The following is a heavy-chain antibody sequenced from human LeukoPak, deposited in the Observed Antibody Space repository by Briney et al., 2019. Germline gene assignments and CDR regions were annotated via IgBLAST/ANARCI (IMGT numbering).Heavy chain of an antibody. J-gene: IGHJ5*02. CDR3: AKGIDYGDYEVFDR. V-gene: IGHV3-11*05. CDR1: GFTFSDYY. CDR2: ISSSSSYT. Sequence: GGSLRLSCAASGFTFSDYYMSWIRQAPGKGLEWVSYISSSSSYTNYADSVKGRFTISRDNAKNSLYLQMNSLRAEDTAVYYCAKGIDYGDYEVFDRWGQGTLVTVSS. D-gene: IGHD4-17*01.